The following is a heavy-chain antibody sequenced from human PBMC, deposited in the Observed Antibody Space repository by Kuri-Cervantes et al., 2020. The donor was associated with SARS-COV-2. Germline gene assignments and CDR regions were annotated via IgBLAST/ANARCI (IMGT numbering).Heavy chain of an antibody. CDR2: IYYSGSP. CDR1: GGSISSGDYY. CDR3: ARDSASITIFGVVTRYGMDV. Sequence: SETLSLTCTVSGGSISSGDYYWSWIRQPPGKGLEWIGYIYYSGSPYYNPSLKSRVTISVDTSKNQFSLKLSSVTAADTAVYYCARDSASITIFGVVTRYGMDVWGQGTTVTVSS. J-gene: IGHJ6*02. D-gene: IGHD3-3*01. V-gene: IGHV4-30-4*01.